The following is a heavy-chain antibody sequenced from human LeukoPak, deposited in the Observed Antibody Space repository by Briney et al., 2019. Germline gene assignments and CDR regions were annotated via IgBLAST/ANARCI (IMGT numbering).Heavy chain of an antibody. V-gene: IGHV3-21*01. D-gene: IGHD5-18*01. CDR1: GFTFSSYS. J-gene: IGHJ6*02. CDR3: ARDRGYSYGAEGMDV. CDR2: ISSSSSYI. Sequence: GGSLRLSCAASGFTFSSYSMNWVRQAPGKALECVSSISSSSSYIYYADPEKGRFTISRHNAKNSLYLQMNSLRAEDTAVYYCARDRGYSYGAEGMDVWGQGTTVTVSS.